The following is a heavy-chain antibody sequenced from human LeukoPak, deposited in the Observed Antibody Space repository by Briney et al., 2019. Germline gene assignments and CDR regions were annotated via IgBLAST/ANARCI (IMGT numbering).Heavy chain of an antibody. CDR2: INHSGST. J-gene: IGHJ4*02. D-gene: IGHD6-19*01. Sequence: SGTLSLTCAVYGGSFSGYYWSWIRQPPGKGLEWIGEINHSGSTNYNPSLKSRVTISVDTSKNQFSLKLSSVTAADTAVYYCARGRVGWDLDYWGQGTLVTVSS. CDR3: ARGRVGWDLDY. V-gene: IGHV4-34*01. CDR1: GGSFSGYY.